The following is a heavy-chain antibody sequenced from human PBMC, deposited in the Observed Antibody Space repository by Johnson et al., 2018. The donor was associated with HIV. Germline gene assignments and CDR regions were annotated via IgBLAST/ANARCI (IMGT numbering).Heavy chain of an antibody. V-gene: IGHV3-53*01. J-gene: IGHJ3*02. CDR3: VRACRDGYTCDAFDI. CDR2: IYSGGDT. CDR1: GFTVSSNY. Sequence: VRLVESGGGLIQPGGSLRLSCAASGFTVSSNYMSWVRQAPGKGLEWVSVIYSGGDTYYADSVRGRFSISRDNSKNTLYLQMNSLRAEDTAVYYCVRACRDGYTCDAFDIWGQGTMVTVSS. D-gene: IGHD5-24*01.